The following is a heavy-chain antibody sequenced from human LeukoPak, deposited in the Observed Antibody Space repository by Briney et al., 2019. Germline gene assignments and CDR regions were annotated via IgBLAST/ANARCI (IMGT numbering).Heavy chain of an antibody. CDR2: IYYSGST. D-gene: IGHD3-10*01. CDR3: ARLIRVNRHEQDYGSGIAAMDV. V-gene: IGHV4-39*07. Sequence: SETLSLTCTVSGGSISSSSYYWGWVRQPPGKGLEWIGSIYYSGSTYYNPSLKSRVTISVDTSKNQFSLKLSSVTAADTAVYYCARLIRVNRHEQDYGSGIAAMDVWGKGATVTVSS. J-gene: IGHJ6*03. CDR1: GGSISSSSYY.